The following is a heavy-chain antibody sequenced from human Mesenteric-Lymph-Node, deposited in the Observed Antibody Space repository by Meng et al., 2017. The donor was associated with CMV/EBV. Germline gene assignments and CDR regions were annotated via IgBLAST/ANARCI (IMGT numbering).Heavy chain of an antibody. CDR2: ISAYNGNT. CDR3: ARDRADPRMVVRVCWFDP. V-gene: IGHV1-18*01. Sequence: ASVKVSCKASGYTFMSYGIIWVRQAPGQGLEWMGWISAYNGNTNYAQKLQGRVTMTTDTSTSTAYMELRSLRSDDTAVYYCARDRADPRMVVRVCWFDPWGQGTLVTVSS. J-gene: IGHJ5*02. CDR1: GYTFMSYG. D-gene: IGHD4/OR15-4a*01.